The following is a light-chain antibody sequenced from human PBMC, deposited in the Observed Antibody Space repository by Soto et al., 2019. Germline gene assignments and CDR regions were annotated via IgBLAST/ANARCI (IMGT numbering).Light chain of an antibody. CDR2: DTS. CDR3: HQRSNWPWT. J-gene: IGKJ1*01. Sequence: EIVLTQSPATLSLSPGERATLSCRASQSVVSSLAWYQQKPGQAPRLLIYDTSNRATGIPARFSGSGSGTDFTLTISSLEAEDFAIYYCHQRSNWPWTFGQGTKVELK. V-gene: IGKV3-11*01. CDR1: QSVVSS.